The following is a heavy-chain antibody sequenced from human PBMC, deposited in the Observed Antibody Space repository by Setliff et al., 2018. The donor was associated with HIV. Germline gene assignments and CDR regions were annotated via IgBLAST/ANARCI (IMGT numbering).Heavy chain of an antibody. J-gene: IGHJ4*02. V-gene: IGHV4-59*08. CDR1: GDSIRGYY. Sequence: ETLSLTCTVSGDSIRGYYRSWIRQPPGKGLEWMGYVFYTGFAAYNPSLKSRLTISVDTSKSQFPLALTSVTAADTAVYYCARQMPIPGIAITPVDYWGQGALVTVSS. D-gene: IGHD5-12*01. CDR3: ARQMPIPGIAITPVDY. CDR2: VFYTGFA.